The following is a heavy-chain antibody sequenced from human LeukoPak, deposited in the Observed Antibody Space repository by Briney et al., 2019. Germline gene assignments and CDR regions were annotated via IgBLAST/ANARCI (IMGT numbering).Heavy chain of an antibody. CDR1: GFTFSSYG. Sequence: GGSLRLSCAASGFTFSSYGMHWVRQAPGKGLEWVAVIWYDGSNKYYADSVKGRFTISRDNSKNTRYLQMNSLRAEDTAVYYCARASSGDYFDYWGQGTLVTVSS. J-gene: IGHJ4*02. D-gene: IGHD2-15*01. CDR2: IWYDGSNK. V-gene: IGHV3-33*01. CDR3: ARASSGDYFDY.